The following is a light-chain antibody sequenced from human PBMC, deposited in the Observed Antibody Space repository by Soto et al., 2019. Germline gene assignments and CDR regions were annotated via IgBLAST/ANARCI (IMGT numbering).Light chain of an antibody. J-gene: IGLJ3*02. Sequence: QSALTQPASVSGSPGQSITISCTGTSSDVGGYNYVSWYQQHPGKAPKLMIYEVSNRPSGVSNRFSGSKSGNTASLTISGLQAEDEADYYCSSYSSSSTPEGWVFGGGTKLTVL. CDR1: SSDVGGYNY. V-gene: IGLV2-14*01. CDR3: SSYSSSSTPEGWV. CDR2: EVS.